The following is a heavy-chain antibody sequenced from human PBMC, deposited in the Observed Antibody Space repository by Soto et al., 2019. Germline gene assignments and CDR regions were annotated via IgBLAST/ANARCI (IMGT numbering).Heavy chain of an antibody. D-gene: IGHD3-10*01. CDR2: IYYTGTT. J-gene: IGHJ6*02. CDR1: GASVTSGTYY. Sequence: VQLLESGPGLAKPSETFSLTCSVSGASVTSGTYYWNWIRRPPGKGLGWIGYIYYTGTTGYIPSLMCRVTIAIDTSQNHFSLRLASVPAADTAVYYCAAAVVGFYDSRRDNYCYGGDVWGPWTTVTVS. CDR3: AAAVVGFYDSRRDNYCYGGDV. V-gene: IGHV4-61*03.